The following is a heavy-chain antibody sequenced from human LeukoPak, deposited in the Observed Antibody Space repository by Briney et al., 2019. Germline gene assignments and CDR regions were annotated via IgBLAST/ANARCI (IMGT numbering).Heavy chain of an antibody. CDR1: GGSISSYY. CDR2: IYHDGST. Sequence: SETLSLTCTVSGGSISSYYWSWIRQPPGKGLEWIGEIYHDGSTNYNPSLKSRVTISVDKSKSQFSLRLTSVTAADTAVYYCASNGYYCIEFWGKGTTVTVSS. CDR3: ASNGYYCIEF. D-gene: IGHD2-8*01. V-gene: IGHV4-59*12. J-gene: IGHJ6*03.